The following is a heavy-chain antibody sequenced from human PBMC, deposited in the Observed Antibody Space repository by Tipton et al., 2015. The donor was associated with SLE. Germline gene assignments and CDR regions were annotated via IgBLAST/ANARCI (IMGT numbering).Heavy chain of an antibody. J-gene: IGHJ4*02. CDR1: AASISTSY. CDR3: ARIQMGTHYFDS. V-gene: IGHV4-59*01. CDR2: IHQNGGT. D-gene: IGHD7-27*01. Sequence: TLSLTCPVSAASISTSYWSWIRQAPGKGLEWIAYIHQNGGTSYNPSLRSRFSISIDTSKKQFSLKVRSVTAADTAVYYCARIQMGTHYFDSWGPGILVTVSS.